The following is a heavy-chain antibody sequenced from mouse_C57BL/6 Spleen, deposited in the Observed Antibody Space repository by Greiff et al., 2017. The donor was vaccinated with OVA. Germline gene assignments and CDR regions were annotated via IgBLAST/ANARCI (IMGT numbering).Heavy chain of an antibody. V-gene: IGHV1-76*01. CDR2: IYPGSGNT. J-gene: IGHJ3*01. CDR3: ARDGYDRVFAY. D-gene: IGHD2-2*01. Sequence: VQLQQSGAELVRPGASVKLSCKASGYTFTDYYINWVKQRPGQGLEWIARIYPGSGNTYYNEKFKGKATLTAEKSSSTAYMQLSSLTSEDSAVYFCARDGYDRVFAYWGQGTLVTVSA. CDR1: GYTFTDYY.